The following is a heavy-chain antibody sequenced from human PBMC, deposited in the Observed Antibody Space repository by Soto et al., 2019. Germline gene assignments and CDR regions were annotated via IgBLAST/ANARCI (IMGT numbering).Heavy chain of an antibody. CDR1: GGTFSSYA. V-gene: IGHV1-69*01. D-gene: IGHD3-9*01. J-gene: IGHJ6*02. Sequence: QVQLVQSGAEVKKPGSSVKVSCKASGGTFSSYAISWVRQAPGQGLEWMGGIIPIFGTANYAQKFQGRVTITADESTSTAYMELSSLRSEDTAVYYCAREGDYDILPGRHYYYGMDVWGQGTTVTVSS. CDR3: AREGDYDILPGRHYYYGMDV. CDR2: IIPIFGTA.